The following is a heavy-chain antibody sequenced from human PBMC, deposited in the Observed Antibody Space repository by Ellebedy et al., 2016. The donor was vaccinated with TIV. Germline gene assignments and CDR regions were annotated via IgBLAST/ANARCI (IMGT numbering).Heavy chain of an antibody. V-gene: IGHV5-10-1*01. Sequence: GESLKISCKGSGYSFTSYWISWVRQMPGKGLEWMGRIDPSDSYTNYSPSFQGHVTISADKSISTAYLQWSSLKASDTAMYYCARHYGGNSVPFYFGYWGQGTLVTVSS. CDR2: IDPSDSYT. J-gene: IGHJ4*02. CDR3: ARHYGGNSVPFYFGY. D-gene: IGHD4-23*01. CDR1: GYSFTSYW.